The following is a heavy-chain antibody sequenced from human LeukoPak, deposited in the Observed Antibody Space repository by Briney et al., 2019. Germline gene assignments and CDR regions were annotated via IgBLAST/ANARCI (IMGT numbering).Heavy chain of an antibody. Sequence: SETLSLTCAVSGGSISSNNWWGWVRQPPGKGLEWIGHIYYSGSAYYNPSLKSRITISVDTSKNQFSLKLSSVTAADTAIYFCARTNYYDSGGFDYYYYGLDVWGQGTLVTVSS. V-gene: IGHV4-4*02. CDR1: GGSISSNNW. D-gene: IGHD3-22*01. CDR3: ARTNYYDSGGFDYYYYGLDV. J-gene: IGHJ6*02. CDR2: IYYSGSA.